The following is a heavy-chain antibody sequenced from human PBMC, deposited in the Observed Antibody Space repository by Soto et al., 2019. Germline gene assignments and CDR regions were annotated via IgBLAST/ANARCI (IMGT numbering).Heavy chain of an antibody. CDR3: ASGMLVRGAYYVDV. Sequence: SQPLWSWCDLPGESVSGYTAGWNGSRPSPSRGLEWLGRTYYRSKWYYDYAGSVKGRMTINPDTSRNQFSLQLNSVSPEDTAVYYYASGMLVRGAYYVDVWGQATTVTDS. CDR2: TYYRSKWYY. D-gene: IGHD3-10*01. J-gene: IGHJ6*01. CDR1: GESVSGYTAG. V-gene: IGHV6-1*01.